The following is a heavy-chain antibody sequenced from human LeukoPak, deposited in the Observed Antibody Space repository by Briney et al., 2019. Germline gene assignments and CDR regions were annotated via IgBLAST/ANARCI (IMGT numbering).Heavy chain of an antibody. V-gene: IGHV3-21*01. CDR3: AREPLRGLRLGELSFSLDY. D-gene: IGHD3-16*02. J-gene: IGHJ4*02. CDR2: ISSSSSYI. Sequence: KSGGSLRLSCAASGFTFSSYSMNWVRQAPGKGLEWVSSISSSSSYIYYADSVKGRFTISRDNAKNSLYLQMNSLRAEDTAVYYCAREPLRGLRLGELSFSLDYWGQGTLVTVSS. CDR1: GFTFSSYS.